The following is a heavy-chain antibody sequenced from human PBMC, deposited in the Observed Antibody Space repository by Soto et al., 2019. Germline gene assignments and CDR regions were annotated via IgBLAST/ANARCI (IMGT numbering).Heavy chain of an antibody. D-gene: IGHD3-22*01. J-gene: IGHJ3*02. V-gene: IGHV1-18*01. CDR2: ISAYSGNT. CDR3: ARDEYSSGADAFDI. CDR1: GYTFTSYG. Sequence: ASVKVSCKASGYTFTSYGISWVRQAPGQGLEWMGWISAYSGNTNYAQKLQGRVTMTTDTSTSTAYMELRSLRSDDTAVYYCARDEYSSGADAFDIWGQGTMVTVSS.